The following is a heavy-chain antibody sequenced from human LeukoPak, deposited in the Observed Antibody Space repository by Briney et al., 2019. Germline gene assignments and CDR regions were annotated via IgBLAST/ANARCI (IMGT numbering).Heavy chain of an antibody. CDR3: ARGPLGSSSVLGYGETADY. CDR1: GVSISSGGFY. J-gene: IGHJ4*02. V-gene: IGHV4-31*03. CDR2: IYYSGTT. D-gene: IGHD5-12*01. Sequence: SQTLSLTCSVSGVSISSGGFYWSWIRQHPGKGLEWIGHIYYSGTTYYNPSLKSRVTISVDASKNQFSLRLSSVTAADTAVYYCARGPLGSSSVLGYGETADYWGQGTLVTVSS.